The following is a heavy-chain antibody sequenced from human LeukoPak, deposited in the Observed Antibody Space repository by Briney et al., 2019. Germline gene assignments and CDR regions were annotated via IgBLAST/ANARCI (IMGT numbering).Heavy chain of an antibody. CDR2: IYYSGST. CDR3: ARLGPHYYYYYMDV. Sequence: SETLSLTCTVSGGSISSSSYYWGGIRQPPGKGLEWIGSIYYSGSTYYHPSLKSRITISVDTSKNQFSLKLSSVTAADTAVYYCARLGPHYYYYYMDVWGKGTTVTVSS. V-gene: IGHV4-39*01. J-gene: IGHJ6*03. CDR1: GGSISSSSYY.